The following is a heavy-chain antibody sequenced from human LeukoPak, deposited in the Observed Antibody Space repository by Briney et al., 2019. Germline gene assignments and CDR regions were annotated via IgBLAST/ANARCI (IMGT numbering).Heavy chain of an antibody. Sequence: GESLKISCKVSGYTFISDWIGWVRQMPGRGLEWMGIINPGDSDTRYSPSFQGQVTISVDKSISTAYLQWSSLKASDTAMYYCARVEVYFDYGVQGTLVTVSS. CDR1: GYTFISDW. CDR2: INPGDSDT. CDR3: ARVEVYFDY. J-gene: IGHJ4*02. V-gene: IGHV5-51*01.